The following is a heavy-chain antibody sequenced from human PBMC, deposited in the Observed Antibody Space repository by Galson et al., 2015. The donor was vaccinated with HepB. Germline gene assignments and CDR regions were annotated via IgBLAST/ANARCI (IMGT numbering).Heavy chain of an antibody. CDR1: GYTFTSYY. V-gene: IGHV1-46*01. Sequence: SVKVSCKASGYTFTSYYMHWVRQAPGQGLEWMGIINPSGGSTSYAQKFQGRVTMTRDTSTSTVYMELSSLRSEDTAVYYCARGYCSSTSCRTTYMDVWGKGTTVTVSS. CDR2: INPSGGST. D-gene: IGHD2-2*01. J-gene: IGHJ6*03. CDR3: ARGYCSSTSCRTTYMDV.